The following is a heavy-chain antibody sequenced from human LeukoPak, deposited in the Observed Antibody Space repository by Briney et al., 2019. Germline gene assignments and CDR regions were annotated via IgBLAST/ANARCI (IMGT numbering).Heavy chain of an antibody. CDR3: AKLAGNFSPYYSYMDV. V-gene: IGHV3-23*01. D-gene: IGHD6-19*01. J-gene: IGHJ6*03. Sequence: GGSLRLSCATSGFTFSTFAFNWVRQAPGKGLEWVSVISASGTITYYADSVKGRFTFSRDNSKNTVFLQMNSLRAEDTAVYYCAKLAGNFSPYYSYMDVWGKGTTVTVSS. CDR2: ISASGTIT. CDR1: GFTFSTFA.